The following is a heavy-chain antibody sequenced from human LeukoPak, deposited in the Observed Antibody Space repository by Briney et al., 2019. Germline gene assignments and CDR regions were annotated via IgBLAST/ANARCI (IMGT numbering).Heavy chain of an antibody. V-gene: IGHV4-30-4*01. D-gene: IGHD2/OR15-2a*01. CDR2: IYYSGST. CDR1: GGSISSGDYY. J-gene: IGHJ4*02. Sequence: SQTLSLTCTVSGGSISSGDYYWSWIRQPPGKGLEWIGYIYYSGSTYYNPSLKRRVTISVDTSKNQFSLKLSSVTAADTAVYYCARESMAETFDYWGQGTLVTVSS. CDR3: ARESMAETFDY.